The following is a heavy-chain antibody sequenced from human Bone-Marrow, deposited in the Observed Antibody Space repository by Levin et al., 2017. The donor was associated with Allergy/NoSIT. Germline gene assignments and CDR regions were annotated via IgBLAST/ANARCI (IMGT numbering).Heavy chain of an antibody. V-gene: IGHV3-30*18. CDR3: AKDGRSHRQNYFYNMDV. J-gene: IGHJ6*02. CDR1: GITFRSYG. Sequence: GGSLRLSCAASGITFRSYGMHWVRQAPGKWLEWVAVTSYDGGNKYYADSVKGRFTISRDNSKNTLYLQMNSLSAEDTAVYYCAKDGRSHRQNYFYNMDVWGQGTTVTVSS. CDR2: TSYDGGNK.